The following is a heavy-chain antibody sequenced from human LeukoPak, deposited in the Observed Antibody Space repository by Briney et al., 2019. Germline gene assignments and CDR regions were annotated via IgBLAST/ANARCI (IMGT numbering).Heavy chain of an antibody. CDR2: IYYSGST. D-gene: IGHD6-19*01. V-gene: IGHV4-30-4*01. Sequence: PSQTLSLTCTVSGGSISSGDYYWSWIRQPPGKGLEWIGYIYYSGSTYYNPSLKSRVTISVDTSKNQFSLKLSSATAADTAVYYCARVGIAVAGTIVWFDPWGQGTLVTVSS. CDR1: GGSISSGDYY. J-gene: IGHJ5*02. CDR3: ARVGIAVAGTIVWFDP.